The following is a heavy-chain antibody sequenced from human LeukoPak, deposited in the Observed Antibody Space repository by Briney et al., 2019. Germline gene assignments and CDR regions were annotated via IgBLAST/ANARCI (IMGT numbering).Heavy chain of an antibody. J-gene: IGHJ4*02. CDR3: ARVTRDDCGDYVNLDY. CDR1: GFTFTTYA. Sequence: GGSLRLSCAASGFTFTTYALFWVRQAPGMGLEWVATISYDGSNKWYADSVKGRFTFSRDNSKNTVYLQMNSLRPEDTAVYYCARVTRDDCGDYVNLDYWGRETLVTVSS. V-gene: IGHV3-30-3*01. CDR2: ISYDGSNK. D-gene: IGHD4-17*01.